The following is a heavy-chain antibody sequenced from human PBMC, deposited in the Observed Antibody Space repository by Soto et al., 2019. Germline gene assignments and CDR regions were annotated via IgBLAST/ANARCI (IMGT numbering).Heavy chain of an antibody. D-gene: IGHD2-15*01. Sequence: GGSLRLSCAASGFTFSSYAMHWVRQAPGKGLEWVAVISYDGSNKYYADSVKGRFTISRDNSKNTLYLQMNSLRAEDTAVYYCARETYRIWGQGTLVTVSS. CDR3: ARETYRI. CDR2: ISYDGSNK. V-gene: IGHV3-30-3*01. CDR1: GFTFSSYA. J-gene: IGHJ4*02.